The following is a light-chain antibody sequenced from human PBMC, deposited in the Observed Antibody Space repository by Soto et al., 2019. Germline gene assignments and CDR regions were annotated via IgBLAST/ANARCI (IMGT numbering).Light chain of an antibody. CDR1: QSVNTKY. CDR2: GVS. Sequence: DIVLTQSPATLSLSPGERATLSCRASQSVNTKYLAWYQQKPGQAPRLLISGVSSRATGIPDRFSGSGSGTDFILTISRVEPEDFAVYYCQQFGTSSLVTFGPGTKVDIK. V-gene: IGKV3-20*01. J-gene: IGKJ3*01. CDR3: QQFGTSSLVT.